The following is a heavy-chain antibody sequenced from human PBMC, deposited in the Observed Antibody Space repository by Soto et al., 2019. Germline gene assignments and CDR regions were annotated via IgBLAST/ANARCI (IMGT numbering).Heavy chain of an antibody. Sequence: SETLSLTCTVSGGSVSSGSYYWSWIRQPPGKGLEWIGYIYYSGSTNYNSSLKSRVTISVDTSKNQFSLKLTSVTAADTAVYYCARDRGYYDSSGYLKAFDIWGQGTMVTVSS. D-gene: IGHD3-22*01. CDR3: ARDRGYYDSSGYLKAFDI. CDR2: IYYSGST. CDR1: GGSVSSGSYY. V-gene: IGHV4-61*01. J-gene: IGHJ3*02.